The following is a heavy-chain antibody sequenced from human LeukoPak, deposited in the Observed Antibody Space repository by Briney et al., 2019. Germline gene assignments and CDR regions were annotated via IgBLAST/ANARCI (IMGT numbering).Heavy chain of an antibody. Sequence: GGSLRLSCAASGFTFSSYGMHWVRQAPGKGLEWVAVIWYDGSNKYYADSVKGRFTISRDSSKNTLYLQMNSLRAEDTAVYYCARDGDSGSYYFQHWGQGTLVTVSS. CDR2: IWYDGSNK. J-gene: IGHJ1*01. CDR1: GFTFSSYG. CDR3: ARDGDSGSYYFQH. D-gene: IGHD1-26*01. V-gene: IGHV3-33*01.